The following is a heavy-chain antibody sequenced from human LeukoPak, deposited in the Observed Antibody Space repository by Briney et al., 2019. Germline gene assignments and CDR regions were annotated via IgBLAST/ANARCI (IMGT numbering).Heavy chain of an antibody. V-gene: IGHV3-23*01. J-gene: IGHJ5*02. Sequence: GGSLRLSCAASGFTFSSYAMSWVRQAPGKGLEWVSAISGSGGSTYYADSVKGRFTISRDNSKNSLHLQMNSLSAEDTAMYYCAREEMGGTTRSGALTWGQGTLVTVSS. D-gene: IGHD1-14*01. CDR3: AREEMGGTTRSGALT. CDR2: ISGSGGST. CDR1: GFTFSSYA.